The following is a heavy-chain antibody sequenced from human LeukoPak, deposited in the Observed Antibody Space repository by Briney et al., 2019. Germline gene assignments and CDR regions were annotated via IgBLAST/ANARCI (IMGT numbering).Heavy chain of an antibody. Sequence: SETLSLTCAVYGGSFSGYYWSWIRQPPGKGLEWIGEINHSGSTNYNPSLKSRVTISVDTSKNQFSLDLSSVTAADTAVYYCARQKCTSTSCLTKNAFDIWGQGTTVTVSS. J-gene: IGHJ3*02. V-gene: IGHV4-34*01. CDR2: INHSGST. D-gene: IGHD2-2*01. CDR1: GGSFSGYY. CDR3: ARQKCTSTSCLTKNAFDI.